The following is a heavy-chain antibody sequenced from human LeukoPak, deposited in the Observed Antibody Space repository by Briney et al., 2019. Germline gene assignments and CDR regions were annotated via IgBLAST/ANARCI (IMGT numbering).Heavy chain of an antibody. J-gene: IGHJ4*02. Sequence: GESLKISCMGSGYSFNTYWIAWVRQMPGKGLEWMGIIYPGDSDTRYSPSFQGQVTISADRSISTAYLQWSSLKASDTAMYYCARQFYDSSGYYYDYWGQGTLVTVSS. CDR2: IYPGDSDT. V-gene: IGHV5-51*01. CDR1: GYSFNTYW. CDR3: ARQFYDSSGYYYDY. D-gene: IGHD3-22*01.